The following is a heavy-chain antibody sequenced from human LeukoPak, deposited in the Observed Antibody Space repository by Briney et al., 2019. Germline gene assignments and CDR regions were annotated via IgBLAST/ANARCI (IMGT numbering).Heavy chain of an antibody. J-gene: IGHJ5*02. CDR1: GYTFTGYY. CDR2: INPNSGGT. V-gene: IGHV1-2*02. CDR3: ARFEWLAHRPNWFDP. Sequence: GASVKVSCKASGYTFTGYYMHWVRQAPGQGLEWMGWINPNSGGTNYAQKFQGRVTMTRDTSISTAYMELSRLRSDDTAVYYCARFEWLAHRPNWFDPWGQGTLVTVSS. D-gene: IGHD6-19*01.